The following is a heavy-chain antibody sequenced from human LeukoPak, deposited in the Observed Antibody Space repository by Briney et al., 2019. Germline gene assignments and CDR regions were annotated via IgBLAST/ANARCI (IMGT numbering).Heavy chain of an antibody. Sequence: GGSLRLSCAASGFNLRGNALQWIRQAPGKGLECVAVKAYDGREFYSESVEGRFTISSDNSKNTFYLQMNSLTIEDTAMYYCAKEQDSCDVWGQGTMVTVS. J-gene: IGHJ3*01. V-gene: IGHV3-30-3*02. CDR2: KAYDGRE. CDR3: AKEQDSCDV. CDR1: GFNLRGNA.